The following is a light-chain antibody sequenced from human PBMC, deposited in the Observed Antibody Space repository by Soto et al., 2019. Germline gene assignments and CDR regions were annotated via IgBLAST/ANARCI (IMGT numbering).Light chain of an antibody. CDR1: QSVRSY. V-gene: IGKV3-11*01. CDR2: DAS. CDR3: QQRSNWSWT. J-gene: IGKJ1*01. Sequence: EIVLTQSPATLSLSPGERATLSCRASQSVRSYLAWYQQKPGQAPRLLIYDASNRATGIPARFSGSGSGTDFTLTISSLEPEDFAFYYCQQRSNWSWTFGQGTKLEIK.